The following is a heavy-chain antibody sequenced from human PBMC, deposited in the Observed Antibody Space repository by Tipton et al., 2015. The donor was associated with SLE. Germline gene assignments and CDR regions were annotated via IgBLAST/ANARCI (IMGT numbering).Heavy chain of an antibody. D-gene: IGHD1-7*01. CDR3: ARSFAISGTPFDY. CDR1: GGSISSYY. Sequence: TLSLTCTDSGGSISSYYWRWIRPPAGKGVEWIWRISTSGSTNYNPSLKSRVPMSVDTTKNQFSLKLSSVTAADTAVYFCARSFAISGTPFDYWGQGTLVTVYS. V-gene: IGHV4-4*07. J-gene: IGHJ4*02. CDR2: ISTSGST.